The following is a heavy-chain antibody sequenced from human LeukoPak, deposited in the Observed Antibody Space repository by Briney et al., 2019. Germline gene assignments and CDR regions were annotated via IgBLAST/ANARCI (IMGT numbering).Heavy chain of an antibody. CDR3: ATGAIVFDF. CDR1: GSTLTKIS. CDR2: VGHEDGRT. Sequence: ASVRVSCKVSGSTLTKISIDWVRQSPGKGLEWMGSVGHEDGRTIHAQKFQGRFNMTVDKATDTAYMEMSSLMSKDTAIYYCATGAIVFDFWGQGTLVTVSS. D-gene: IGHD3-22*01. J-gene: IGHJ4*02. V-gene: IGHV1-24*01.